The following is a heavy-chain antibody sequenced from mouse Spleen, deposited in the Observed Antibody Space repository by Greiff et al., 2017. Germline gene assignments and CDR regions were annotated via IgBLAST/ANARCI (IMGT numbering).Heavy chain of an antibody. CDR2: ISGGGSYT. D-gene: IGHD2-10*02. CDR1: GFTFSSYG. CDR3: ARHTGLYGYAMDY. Sequence: DVHLVESGGGLVKPGGSLKLSCAASGFTFSSYGMSWVRQTPEKRLEWVATISGGGSYTYYPDSVKGRFTISRDNAKNNLYLQMSSLRSEDTALYYCARHTGLYGYAMDYWGQGTSVTVSS. V-gene: IGHV5-9-2*01. J-gene: IGHJ4*01.